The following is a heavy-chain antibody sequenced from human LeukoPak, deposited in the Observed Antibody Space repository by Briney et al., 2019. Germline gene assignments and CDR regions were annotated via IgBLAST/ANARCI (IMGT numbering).Heavy chain of an antibody. CDR3: AALGITMIGGV. V-gene: IGHV3-48*03. CDR1: GFTFSSYE. CDR2: ISSSGSTI. J-gene: IGHJ6*04. Sequence: PGGSLRLSCAASGFTFSSYEMNWVRQAPGKGLEWVSYISSSGSTIYYADSVKGRFTISRDNAKNSLYLQMNSLGAEDTAVYYCAALGITMIGGVWGKGTTVTISS. D-gene: IGHD3-10*02.